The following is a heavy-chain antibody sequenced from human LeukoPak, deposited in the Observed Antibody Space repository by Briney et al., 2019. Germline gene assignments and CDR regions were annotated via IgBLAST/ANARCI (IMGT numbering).Heavy chain of an antibody. D-gene: IGHD2-8*02. J-gene: IGHJ4*02. CDR1: GFTFRSSA. CDR3: AKDLGTKYCIDY. V-gene: IGHV3-30*18. CDR2: ISWDGAVI. Sequence: GGSLRLSCVTSGFTFRSSAMHRVRQAPGRGLEWIAFISWDGAVIYYADSVKGRFTISRDTSKRTVSLQVDSLRAEDTAVYYCAKDLGTKYCIDYWGQGALVTVSS.